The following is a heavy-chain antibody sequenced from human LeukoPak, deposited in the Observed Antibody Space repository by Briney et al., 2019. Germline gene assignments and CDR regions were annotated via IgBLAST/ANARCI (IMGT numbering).Heavy chain of an antibody. CDR2: IIPIFGTA. CDR3: ARSGGYELDY. D-gene: IGHD2-2*01. J-gene: IGHJ4*02. Sequence: SVKVSCKASGGTFSSYAISWVRQAPGQGLEWMGGIIPIFGTANYAQKFQGRLTITADESTSTAYMELSSLRAEDTAVYYCARSGGYELDYWGQGTLVTVSS. CDR1: GGTFSSYA. V-gene: IGHV1-69*13.